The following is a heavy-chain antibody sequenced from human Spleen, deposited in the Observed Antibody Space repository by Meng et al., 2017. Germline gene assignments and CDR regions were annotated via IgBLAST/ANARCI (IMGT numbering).Heavy chain of an antibody. CDR2: IYHNGDT. CDR1: DDSISSYY. CDR3: ARDSVGATNHDAFDI. J-gene: IGHJ3*02. D-gene: IGHD1-26*01. Sequence: SETLSLTCTVSDDSISSYYWNWIRQPPGKGLEWIGFIYHNGDTNYNPSLKSRVTISVDTSKNQFSLKLVSVTAADTAVYYCARDSVGATNHDAFDIWGQGTMVTVSS. V-gene: IGHV4-59*01.